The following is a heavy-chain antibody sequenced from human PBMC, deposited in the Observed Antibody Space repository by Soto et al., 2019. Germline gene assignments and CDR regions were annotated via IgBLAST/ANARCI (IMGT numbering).Heavy chain of an antibody. CDR2: INPSGGST. V-gene: IGHV1-46*01. CDR3: ARDIEVVAATTGAWFDP. J-gene: IGHJ5*02. Sequence: ASVKVSCKASGYTFTSYYMHWVRQAPGQGLEWMGIINPSGGSTSYAQKFQGRVTMTRDTSTSTVYMELSSLRSEDTAVYYCARDIEVVAATTGAWFDPWGQGTLVTVSS. CDR1: GYTFTSYY. D-gene: IGHD2-15*01.